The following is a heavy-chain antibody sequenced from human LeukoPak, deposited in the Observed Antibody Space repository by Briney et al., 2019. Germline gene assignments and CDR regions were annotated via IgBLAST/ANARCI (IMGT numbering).Heavy chain of an antibody. D-gene: IGHD5-18*01. J-gene: IGHJ4*02. CDR2: IIPIFGTA. CDR3: ARMSLGENGYSYGVLDY. V-gene: IGHV1-69*06. CDR1: GGTFSSYA. Sequence: GASVKVSCKASGGTFSSYAISWVRQAPGQGLEWMGGIIPIFGTANYAQKFQGRVTITADKSTSTAYMELSSPRSEDTAVYYCARMSLGENGYSYGVLDYWGQGTLVTVSS.